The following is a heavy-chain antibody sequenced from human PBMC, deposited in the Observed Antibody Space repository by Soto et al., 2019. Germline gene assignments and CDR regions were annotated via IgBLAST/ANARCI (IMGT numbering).Heavy chain of an antibody. Sequence: QLQLQESGPGLVKPSETLSLTCTVSGGSISSSSYYWGWIRQPPGKGLEWIGSIYYSGSTYYNPSLKSRVTISVDTSKNQFSLKLSSVTAADTAVYYCARHEVSITIFGVVRKTDFDYWGQGTLVTVSS. CDR2: IYYSGST. CDR1: GGSISSSSYY. V-gene: IGHV4-39*01. CDR3: ARHEVSITIFGVVRKTDFDY. J-gene: IGHJ4*02. D-gene: IGHD3-3*01.